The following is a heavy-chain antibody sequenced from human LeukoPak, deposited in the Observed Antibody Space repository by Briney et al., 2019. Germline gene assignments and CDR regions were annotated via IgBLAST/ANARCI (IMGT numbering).Heavy chain of an antibody. CDR2: IYYSGST. D-gene: IGHD3-22*01. J-gene: IGHJ4*02. Sequence: SETLSLTCTVSGGSISSYYWSWIRQPPGKGLEWIGYIYYSGSTNYNPSLKSRVTISVDTSKNQFSLKLSSVTAADTAVYYCARVVKGLSSGYLDYWGQGTLVTVSS. V-gene: IGHV4-59*12. CDR3: ARVVKGLSSGYLDY. CDR1: GGSISSYY.